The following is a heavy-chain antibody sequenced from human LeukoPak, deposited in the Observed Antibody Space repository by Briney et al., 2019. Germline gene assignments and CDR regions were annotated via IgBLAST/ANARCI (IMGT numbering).Heavy chain of an antibody. Sequence: ASVKVSCKASGGTFSSYAISWVRQAPGQGLEWMGRIIPILGIANYAQKFQGRVTITRDTSASTAYMELSSLRSEDTAVYYCARGDSVPAATGCFDYWGQGTLVTVSS. D-gene: IGHD2-15*01. V-gene: IGHV1-69*04. J-gene: IGHJ4*02. CDR1: GGTFSSYA. CDR3: ARGDSVPAATGCFDY. CDR2: IIPILGIA.